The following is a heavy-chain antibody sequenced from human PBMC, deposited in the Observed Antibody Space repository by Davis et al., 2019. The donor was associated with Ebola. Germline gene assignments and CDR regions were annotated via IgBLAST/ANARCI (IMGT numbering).Heavy chain of an antibody. CDR2: ISYVGSNK. Sequence: GESLKISCAASGFTFSSYAMHWVRQAPGKGLEWVAVISYVGSNKYYADSVKGRFTISRDNSKNTLYLQMSSLRAEDTAVYYCVKSEQQLPRPDYGMDVWGQGTTVTVSS. D-gene: IGHD6-13*01. V-gene: IGHV3-30-3*02. J-gene: IGHJ6*02. CDR1: GFTFSSYA. CDR3: VKSEQQLPRPDYGMDV.